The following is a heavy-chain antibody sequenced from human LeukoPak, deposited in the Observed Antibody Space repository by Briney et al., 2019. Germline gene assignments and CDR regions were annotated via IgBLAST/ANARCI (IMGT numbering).Heavy chain of an antibody. CDR1: GGSITGYY. CDR3: ARAPLYCSTTSCYGLHFDN. Sequence: SETLSLTCTVSGGSITGYYWSWIRQSPGKGLEWIAYVFSTGSTNYNPSLKSRFTISLDTSKSQFSLKLTSVTAADTAVYYCARAPLYCSTTSCYGLHFDNWGQGTLVTVSS. D-gene: IGHD2-2*01. J-gene: IGHJ4*02. CDR2: VFSTGST. V-gene: IGHV4-59*01.